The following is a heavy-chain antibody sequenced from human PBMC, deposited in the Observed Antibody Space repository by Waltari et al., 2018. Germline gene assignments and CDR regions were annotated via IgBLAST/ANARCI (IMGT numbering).Heavy chain of an antibody. CDR2: INHSGSA. D-gene: IGHD5-18*01. CDR1: GGSLRGQS. CDR3: AKNAGDVVDTAMAI. Sequence: QVQLQQLGSGLLTPSETLSLTSAVYGGSLRGQSRSWIAQPPGKGLEWIGEINHSGSANYNPSLKSRVTISVDTSKNQFSLKLTSVTAADTAVYYCAKNAGDVVDTAMAIWGQGTLVTVSS. V-gene: IGHV4-34*01. J-gene: IGHJ4*02.